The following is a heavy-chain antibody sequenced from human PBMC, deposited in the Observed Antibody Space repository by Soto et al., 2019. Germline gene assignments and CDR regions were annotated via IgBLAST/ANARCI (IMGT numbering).Heavy chain of an antibody. D-gene: IGHD1-26*01. CDR1: GYTFTVYY. J-gene: IGHJ4*02. CDR2: INPKSGGT. CDR3: ARDLAKGGGSAGFDY. V-gene: IGHV1-2*02. Sequence: ASVKVSCKASGYTFTVYYMHWVRQAPGQGLEWMGWINPKSGGTMYPQKFQGRVTMTWDTSISTAYMALTRLRPDDTAVYYCARDLAKGGGSAGFDYWGQGTLVTVSS.